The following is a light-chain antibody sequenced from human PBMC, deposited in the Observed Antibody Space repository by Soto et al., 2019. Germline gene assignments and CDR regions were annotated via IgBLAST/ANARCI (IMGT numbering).Light chain of an antibody. J-gene: IGKJ5*01. CDR2: AAS. V-gene: IGKV1D-12*01. CDR1: QDVGRC. CDR3: QHAKSFPVT. Sequence: DIQITQSPSSLAASVGDTVTITCRSSQDVGRCLSWYQQKPGKAPKILIFAASSLQSGVPARFSGSGSGTDFTLTITSLQSEDFATYYCQHAKSFPVTFGQGTRLEI.